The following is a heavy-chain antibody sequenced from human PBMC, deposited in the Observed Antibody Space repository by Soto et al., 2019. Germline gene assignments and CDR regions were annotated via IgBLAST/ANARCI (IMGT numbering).Heavy chain of an antibody. D-gene: IGHD1-26*01. V-gene: IGHV1-18*01. J-gene: IGHJ4*02. CDR2: ISAYDGYT. CDR1: GYTFTSYG. CDR3: ARGDSGTYYRVIDY. Sequence: ASVKVSCKASGYTFTSYGINWVRQAPGQGLEWLGWISAYDGYTNYAQILQGRVSMTTDTSTKTAYMELRSLRSDDTAVYYCARGDSGTYYRVIDYWGQGTLVTVSS.